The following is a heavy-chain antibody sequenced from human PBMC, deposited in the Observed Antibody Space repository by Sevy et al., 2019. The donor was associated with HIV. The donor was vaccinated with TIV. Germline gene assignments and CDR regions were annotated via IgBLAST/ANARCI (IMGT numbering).Heavy chain of an antibody. J-gene: IGHJ4*02. CDR2: VSASGIST. CDR1: GFSFSSYV. CDR3: AKVRSTIIPANGNFDY. Sequence: GGSLRLSCAASGFSFSSYVMSWVRQAPGKGLQWVSAVSASGISTYYADSVKGRFTISRDNSKNTLYLQMDSLRAEDTAVYYCAKVRSTIIPANGNFDYWGQGTLVTVSS. D-gene: IGHD3-3*01. V-gene: IGHV3-23*01.